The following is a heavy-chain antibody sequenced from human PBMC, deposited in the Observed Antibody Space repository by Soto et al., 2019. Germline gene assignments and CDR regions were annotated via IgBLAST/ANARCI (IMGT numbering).Heavy chain of an antibody. CDR2: ISTYNGNT. CDR3: ARDRYGDYGY. Sequence: QVQLVQSGTEVKKPGTSVKVSCKASGYTFTSNGISWVRQAPGQGLEWMGWISTYNGNTNYAQKLQGRVTMTRDTSTSIAYMELRDLRSDDTAVYYCARDRYGDYGYWGQGSLVTVSS. CDR1: GYTFTSNG. V-gene: IGHV1-18*01. D-gene: IGHD4-17*01. J-gene: IGHJ4*02.